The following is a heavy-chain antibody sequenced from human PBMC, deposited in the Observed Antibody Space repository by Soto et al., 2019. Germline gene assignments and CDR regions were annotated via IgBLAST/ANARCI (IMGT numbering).Heavy chain of an antibody. Sequence: PSETLSLTCTVSGGSISSYYWSWIRQPPGKGLEWIGYFYYSGSTNYNPSLKSRVTISVDTSKNQFSLKLSSVTAADTAVYYCARGGYSYEGAFDIWGQGTMVTVSS. J-gene: IGHJ3*02. CDR3: ARGGYSYEGAFDI. V-gene: IGHV4-59*01. CDR2: FYYSGST. CDR1: GGSISSYY. D-gene: IGHD5-18*01.